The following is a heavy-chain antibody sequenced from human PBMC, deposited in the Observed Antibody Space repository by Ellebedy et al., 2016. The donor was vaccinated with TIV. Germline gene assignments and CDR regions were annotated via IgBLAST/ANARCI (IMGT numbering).Heavy chain of an antibody. J-gene: IGHJ4*02. CDR3: ARPGTRDCSGGSCGWQDY. D-gene: IGHD2-15*01. Sequence: GESLKISCKGSGYSFTSYWIGWVRQMPGKGLEWMGIIYPGDSDTRYSPSFQGQVTISADKSISTAYLQWSSLKASDTAMYYCARPGTRDCSGGSCGWQDYWGQGTLVTVSS. V-gene: IGHV5-51*01. CDR2: IYPGDSDT. CDR1: GYSFTSYW.